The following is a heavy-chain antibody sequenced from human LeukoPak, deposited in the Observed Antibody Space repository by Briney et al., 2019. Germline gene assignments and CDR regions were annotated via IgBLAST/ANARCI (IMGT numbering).Heavy chain of an antibody. CDR3: ARDLQLALDY. CDR1: GFTFSSYA. D-gene: IGHD5-18*01. V-gene: IGHV3-30-3*01. Sequence: GGSLRLSCAASGFTFSSYAMHWVRQAPGKGLEWVAVISYDGSNKYYADSVKDRFTISRDNSKNTLYLQMNSLRAEDTAVYYCARDLQLALDYWGQGTLVTVSS. J-gene: IGHJ4*02. CDR2: ISYDGSNK.